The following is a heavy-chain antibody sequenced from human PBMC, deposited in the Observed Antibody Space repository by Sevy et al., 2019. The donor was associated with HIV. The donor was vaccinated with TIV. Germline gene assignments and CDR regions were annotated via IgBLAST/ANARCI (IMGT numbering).Heavy chain of an antibody. CDR1: GGTFSSYA. D-gene: IGHD3-10*01. J-gene: IGHJ6*02. V-gene: IGHV1-69*13. CDR2: IIPIFGTA. CDR3: ARGWRFRGGAGGYYSYGMDV. Sequence: ASVKVSCKASGGTFSSYAISWVRQAPGQGLEWMGGIIPIFGTANYAQKFQGRVTITADESTSTAYMELSSLRSEDTAVYYCARGWRFRGGAGGYYSYGMDVWGQGATVTVSS.